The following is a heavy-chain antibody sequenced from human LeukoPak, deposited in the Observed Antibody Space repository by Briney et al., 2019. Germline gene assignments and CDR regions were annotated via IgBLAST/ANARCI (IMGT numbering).Heavy chain of an antibody. CDR2: INLSGST. CDR1: GGSFSGYY. J-gene: IGHJ6*02. V-gene: IGHV4-34*01. CDR3: ARPSGVWGSYRYYYYYGMDV. Sequence: SEPLSLTCAVYGGSFSGYYWSWIRPPPGKGLEWIGEINLSGSTNYNPSLKSRVTISVDTSKNQFSLKLSSVTAADTAVYHCARPSGVWGSYRYYYYYGMDVWGQGTTVTVSS. D-gene: IGHD3-16*02.